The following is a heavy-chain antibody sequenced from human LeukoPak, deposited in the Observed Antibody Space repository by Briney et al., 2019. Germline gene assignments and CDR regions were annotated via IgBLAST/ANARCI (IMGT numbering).Heavy chain of an antibody. D-gene: IGHD3-16*02. CDR3: ARGVWGSYRIDY. CDR2: IYTSGST. J-gene: IGHJ4*02. V-gene: IGHV4-61*02. CDR1: GGSISSGSYY. Sequence: SQTLSLTCTVSGGSISSGSYYWNWIRQPAGKGLEWIGRIYTSGSTNYNPSLKSRVTISIDTSKNQFSLKLSSVTAADTAVYYCARGVWGSYRIDYWGQGTLVTVSS.